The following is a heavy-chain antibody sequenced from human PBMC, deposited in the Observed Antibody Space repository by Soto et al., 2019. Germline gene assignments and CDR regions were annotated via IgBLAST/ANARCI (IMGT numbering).Heavy chain of an antibody. V-gene: IGHV4-4*02. Sequence: QVQLPESGPGLVKPSGTLSLTCAVSGDSITNYNWWSWVRQAPGKGLEWIGEVSPSGITHYNPSLASRVSISVDESRNQFSLDLTSVTAADTAVYYCARGFAIRAYWGQGTLVSVSS. CDR1: GDSITNYNW. CDR3: ARGFAIRAY. CDR2: VSPSGIT. J-gene: IGHJ4*02. D-gene: IGHD3-10*01.